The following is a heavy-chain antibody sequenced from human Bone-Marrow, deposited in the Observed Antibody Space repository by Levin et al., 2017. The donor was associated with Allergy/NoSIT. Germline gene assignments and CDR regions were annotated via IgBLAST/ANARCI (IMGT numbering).Heavy chain of an antibody. D-gene: IGHD1-14*01. CDR2: ISSGGHDI. CDR3: EKDRIHGILRNYGMDV. Sequence: GESLKISCAASGFTFRTFGVNWVRQAPGKGLEWVSSISSGGHDIYYADSVKGRFNISRDNAKNSLYLQMDSLRTDDTGVYYCEKDRIHGILRNYGMDVWGQGTTVTVSS. CDR1: GFTFRTFG. V-gene: IGHV3-21*01. J-gene: IGHJ6*01.